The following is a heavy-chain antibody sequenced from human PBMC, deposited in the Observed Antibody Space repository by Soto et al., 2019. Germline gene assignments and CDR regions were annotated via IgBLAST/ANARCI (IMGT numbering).Heavy chain of an antibody. CDR1: GYTFTSYD. CDR3: ARGGVSLIAVAGTGSDY. V-gene: IGHV1-8*01. Sequence: ASVKVSCKASGYTFTSYDINWVRQATGQGLEWMGWMNPNSGNTNYAQKLQGRVTMTTDTSTSTAYMELRSLRSDDTAVYYCARGGVSLIAVAGTGSDYWGQGTLVTVSS. D-gene: IGHD6-19*01. CDR2: MNPNSGNT. J-gene: IGHJ4*02.